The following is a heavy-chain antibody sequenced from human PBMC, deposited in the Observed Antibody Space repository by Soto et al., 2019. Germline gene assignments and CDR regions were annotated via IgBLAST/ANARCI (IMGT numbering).Heavy chain of an antibody. J-gene: IGHJ4*02. D-gene: IGHD3-16*01. Sequence: QVQLVESGGDVVQPGRSLRLSCAAFGFTFSFYAMHWVRQAPGKGLEWVAVISYNGRNKHYVDSVKGRFTISRDNSQDTLYLQMDSLRPDDTAVYYCARQAKIGDRSQFYFDSWGQGTLVTVSS. CDR3: ARQAKIGDRSQFYFDS. CDR1: GFTFSFYA. V-gene: IGHV3-30*04. CDR2: ISYNGRNK.